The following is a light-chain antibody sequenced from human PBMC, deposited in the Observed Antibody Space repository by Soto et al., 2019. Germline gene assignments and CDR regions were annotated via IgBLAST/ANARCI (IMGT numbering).Light chain of an antibody. J-gene: IGKJ5*01. CDR2: DAS. CDR1: QNIGTS. V-gene: IGKV3-11*01. CDR3: QQRSVWPIT. Sequence: TQSPSTLSVSPGERATPSCRAGQNIGTSLVWSQQKPGQSPRLLIYDASHRATGVPARFSGSGSGTDFTLTISSLEPEDFAVYYCQQRSVWPITFGQGTRLEIK.